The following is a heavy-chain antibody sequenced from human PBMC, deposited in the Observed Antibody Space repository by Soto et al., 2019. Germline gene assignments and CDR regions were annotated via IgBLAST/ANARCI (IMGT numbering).Heavy chain of an antibody. D-gene: IGHD4-17*01. Sequence: QITLKESGPTLVKPTQTLTLTCTFSGFSLSTSGVGVGWIRQPPGKALEWLALIYWDDDKRHSPSLKSRLTITEDTSKNQVVLTMTNMDPVDTATYYCAHRQRTVYFDYWGQGTLVTVSS. CDR1: GFSLSTSGVG. J-gene: IGHJ4*02. CDR3: AHRQRTVYFDY. V-gene: IGHV2-5*02. CDR2: IYWDDDK.